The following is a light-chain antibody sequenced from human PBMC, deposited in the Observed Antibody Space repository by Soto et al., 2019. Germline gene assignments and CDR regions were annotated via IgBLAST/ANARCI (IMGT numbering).Light chain of an antibody. J-gene: IGKJ4*01. CDR1: QSVSSN. V-gene: IGKV3D-15*01. CDR3: QQYNNWPTS. Sequence: EIVMTQSPATLSVSPGERATLSCRASQSVSSNLAWYQQKPGQAPRLLIYDASNRATGIPARFSGSASGTDFTLTINRLEPEDFAVYYCQQYNNWPTSFGGGTKVDI. CDR2: DAS.